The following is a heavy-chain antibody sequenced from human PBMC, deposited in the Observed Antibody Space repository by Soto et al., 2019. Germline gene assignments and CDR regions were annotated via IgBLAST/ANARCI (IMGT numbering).Heavy chain of an antibody. Sequence: SETLSLTCTVSGGSISSSIYYWGWIRQPPGKGLEWIGSIYYSGSTYYNPSLKSRVTISVDTSKNQFSLKLSSVTAADTAVYYCATLRTVAGSDDWFDPWGQGTLVTVSS. D-gene: IGHD6-19*01. CDR2: IYYSGST. CDR3: ATLRTVAGSDDWFDP. J-gene: IGHJ5*02. V-gene: IGHV4-39*07. CDR1: GGSISSSIYY.